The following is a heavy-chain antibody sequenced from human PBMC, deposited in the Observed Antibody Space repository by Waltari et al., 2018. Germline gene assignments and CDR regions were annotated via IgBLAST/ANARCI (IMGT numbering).Heavy chain of an antibody. D-gene: IGHD6-13*01. V-gene: IGHV3-9*01. CDR1: GFTFADYA. Sequence: EVQLVESGGGLVQPGRSLRLSCAASGFTFADYAMHWVRQAPGKGLEWVSGISWNSGSIGYADSVKGRFTISRDNAKNSLYLQMNSLRAEDTALYYCAKDMGSSYYYYGMDVWGQGTTVTVSS. CDR3: AKDMGSSYYYYGMDV. J-gene: IGHJ6*02. CDR2: ISWNSGSI.